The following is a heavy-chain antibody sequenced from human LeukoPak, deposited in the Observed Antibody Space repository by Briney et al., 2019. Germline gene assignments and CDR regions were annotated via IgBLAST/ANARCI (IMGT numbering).Heavy chain of an antibody. Sequence: GSLRLSCAASGFTFSSYSMNWVRQAPGKGLEWVSYISSSSSTIYYADSVKGRFTISRDNAKNSLYLHLSSLRAEDTAVYYCARSGSSYDGSQSWFDYWGQGTLVTVSS. CDR1: GFTFSSYS. CDR3: ARSGSSYDGSQSWFDY. J-gene: IGHJ4*02. CDR2: ISSSSSTI. V-gene: IGHV3-48*01. D-gene: IGHD3-22*01.